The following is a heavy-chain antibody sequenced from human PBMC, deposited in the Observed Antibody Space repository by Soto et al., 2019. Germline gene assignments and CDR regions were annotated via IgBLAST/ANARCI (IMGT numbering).Heavy chain of an antibody. V-gene: IGHV5-10-1*01. J-gene: IGHJ5*02. D-gene: IGHD6-13*01. CDR3: ARQVGSSRQILFDP. CDR2: LDPSDSYT. CDR1: GYRFTSYW. Sequence: SLTLSCTGSGYRFTSYWISWVRQMPGKGLEWMGRLDPSDSYTNYSPSFQGHVTISADKSISPAYLQWSSLKASDTAMYYCARQVGSSRQILFDPWGQGTLVTVSS.